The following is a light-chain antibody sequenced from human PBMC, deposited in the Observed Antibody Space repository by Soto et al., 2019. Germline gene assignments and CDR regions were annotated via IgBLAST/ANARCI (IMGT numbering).Light chain of an antibody. CDR1: SSNIGGNG. CDR3: STWDDNGKGLV. CDR2: SNH. Sequence: QSVLTQPPSASATPGQGVTISCSGGSSNIGGNGGCWYRQVGGEDPQLLIYSNHQRPSGVPDRFSGSKSGTSASLAISGLQTEDEADYYCSTWDDNGKGLVLGGGTKLTVL. J-gene: IGLJ2*01. V-gene: IGLV1-44*01.